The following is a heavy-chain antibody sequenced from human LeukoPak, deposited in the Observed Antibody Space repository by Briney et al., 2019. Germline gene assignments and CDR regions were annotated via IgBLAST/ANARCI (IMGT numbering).Heavy chain of an antibody. J-gene: IGHJ4*02. D-gene: IGHD1-14*01. CDR2: IKPDGSEK. CDR3: ARHNPLWGY. V-gene: IGHV3-7*04. CDR1: GFTFSSYW. Sequence: GGSLRLSCAASGFTFSSYWMSWVRQAPGKGLEWVANIKPDGSEKYNVDSVKGRFTISRDNAKNSLYLQMSSLRVEDTALYFCARHNPLWGYWGQGTLVTVSS.